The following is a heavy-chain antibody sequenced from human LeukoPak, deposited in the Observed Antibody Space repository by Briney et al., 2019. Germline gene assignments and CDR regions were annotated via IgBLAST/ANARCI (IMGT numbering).Heavy chain of an antibody. V-gene: IGHV1-69*13. D-gene: IGHD5-18*01. J-gene: IGHJ4*02. CDR2: IIPIFGTA. CDR1: GGTFSSYA. Sequence: ASVKVSCKASGGTFSSYAISWVRQAPGQGLEWMGGIIPIFGTANYAQKFQGRVTITADESTSTGYMELSSLRSEDTAVYYCASKRGYSYGLDYWGQGTLVTVSS. CDR3: ASKRGYSYGLDY.